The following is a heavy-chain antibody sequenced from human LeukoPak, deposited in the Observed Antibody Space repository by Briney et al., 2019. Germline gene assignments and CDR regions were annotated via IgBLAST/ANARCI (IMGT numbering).Heavy chain of an antibody. CDR2: IKQDGSEK. J-gene: IGHJ4*02. Sequence: GGSLRLSCAASGFSFGRYWMSWVRQAPVKGLEWVANIKQDGSEKYYVDSVKGRFTISRDNAKNSLYLQMNSLRAEDTAVYYCARFVGGYDFWGQGTLVTVSS. CDR3: ARFVGGYDF. CDR1: GFSFGRYW. V-gene: IGHV3-7*01. D-gene: IGHD3-16*01.